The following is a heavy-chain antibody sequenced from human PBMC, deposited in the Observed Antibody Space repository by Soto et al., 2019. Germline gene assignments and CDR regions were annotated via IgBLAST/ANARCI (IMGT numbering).Heavy chain of an antibody. V-gene: IGHV3-74*01. D-gene: IGHD3-3*01. CDR3: ARVHYDFWSGYYRDHDAFDI. Sequence: EVQLVESGGGLVQPGGSLRLSCAASGFTFSSYWMHWVRQAPGKGLVWVSRINSDGSSTSYADSVKGRFTIPRDNAKNTLYLQMNRLSAEDTAVYYCARVHYDFWSGYYRDHDAFDIWGQGTMVTVSS. J-gene: IGHJ3*02. CDR1: GFTFSSYW. CDR2: INSDGSST.